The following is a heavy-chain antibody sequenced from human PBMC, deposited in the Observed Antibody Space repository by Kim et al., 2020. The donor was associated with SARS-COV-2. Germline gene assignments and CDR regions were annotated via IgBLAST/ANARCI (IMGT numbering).Heavy chain of an antibody. Sequence: SETLSLTCTVSGGSISSGGYYWSWIRQHPGKGLEWIGYIYYSGSTYYNPSLKSRVTISVDTSKNQFSLKLSSVTAADTAVYYCARAGGDQNYGMDVWGQGTTVTVSS. CDR2: IYYSGST. V-gene: IGHV4-31*03. J-gene: IGHJ6*02. CDR3: ARAGGDQNYGMDV. D-gene: IGHD2-21*02. CDR1: GGSISSGGYY.